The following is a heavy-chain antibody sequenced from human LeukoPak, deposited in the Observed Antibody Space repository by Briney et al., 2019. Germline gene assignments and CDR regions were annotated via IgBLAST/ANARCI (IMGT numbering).Heavy chain of an antibody. CDR1: GFTFNSDW. CDR2: IKEDGSEK. CDR3: ARGLAAPDH. Sequence: PGGSLRLSCAASGFTFNSDWMSWVRQAPRKGREWVANIKEDGSEKHYVDSVKGRFTISRDNAKNSLSLQMNTLRGEDTALYYCARGLAAPDHWGQGTLVTVSS. D-gene: IGHD3-9*01. J-gene: IGHJ4*02. V-gene: IGHV3-7*01.